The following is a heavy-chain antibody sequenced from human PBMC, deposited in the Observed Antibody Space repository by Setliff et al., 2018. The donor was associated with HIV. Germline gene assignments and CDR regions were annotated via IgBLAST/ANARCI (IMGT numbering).Heavy chain of an antibody. CDR2: ISYDGTYK. CDR1: GFTFNNYA. J-gene: IGHJ4*02. CDR3: AREGITGTTLHPY. V-gene: IGHV3-30*04. Sequence: PGGSLRLSCAASGFTFNNYAIHWVRQAPGKGLEWVALISYDGTYKYYAESVKGRFTISRDNSRNTLYLQMNSLRTEDTAVYYCAREGITGTTLHPYWGQGTLVTVSS. D-gene: IGHD1-7*01.